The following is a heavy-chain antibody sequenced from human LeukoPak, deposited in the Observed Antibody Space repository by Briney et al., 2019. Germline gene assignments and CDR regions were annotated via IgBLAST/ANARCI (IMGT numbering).Heavy chain of an antibody. Sequence: SVKVSCKASGGTFSSYAISWVRQAPGQGLEWMGGIIPIFGTANYAQKFQGRVTITADKFTSTAYMELSSLRSEDTAVYYCAREESSGWYRGPNAFDIWGQGTMVTVSS. CDR2: IIPIFGTA. J-gene: IGHJ3*02. CDR1: GGTFSSYA. CDR3: AREESSGWYRGPNAFDI. V-gene: IGHV1-69*06. D-gene: IGHD6-19*01.